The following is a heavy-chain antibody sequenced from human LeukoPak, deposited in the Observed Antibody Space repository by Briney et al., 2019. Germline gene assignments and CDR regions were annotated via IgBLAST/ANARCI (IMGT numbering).Heavy chain of an antibody. V-gene: IGHV3-23*01. CDR3: AKPHGEDLRIAVAGLAAFDI. CDR1: GFSFTTHA. J-gene: IGHJ3*02. Sequence: PGGSLRLSCVASGFSFTTHAMGWVRQAPGKGLEWVSAISGSGGSTYYADSVKGRFTISRDNSKNTLYLQMNSLRAEDTAVYYCAKPHGEDLRIAVAGLAAFDIWGQGTMVTVSS. D-gene: IGHD6-19*01. CDR2: ISGSGGST.